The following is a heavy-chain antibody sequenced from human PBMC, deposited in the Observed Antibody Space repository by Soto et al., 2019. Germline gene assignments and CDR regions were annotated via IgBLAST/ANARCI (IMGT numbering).Heavy chain of an antibody. CDR1: GFTFSSYA. Sequence: GGSLRLSCAASGFTFSSYAMSWVRQAPGKGLEWVSAISGSGGSTYYADSVKGRFTISRDNSKNTLYLQMNSLRAEDTAVYYCAKGLGGYDFADGDRIAVAGFDYWGQGTLVTVSS. J-gene: IGHJ4*02. D-gene: IGHD6-19*01. V-gene: IGHV3-23*01. CDR3: AKGLGGYDFADGDRIAVAGFDY. CDR2: ISGSGGST.